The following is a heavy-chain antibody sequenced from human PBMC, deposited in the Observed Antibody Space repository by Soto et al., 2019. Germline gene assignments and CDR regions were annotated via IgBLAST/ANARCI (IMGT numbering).Heavy chain of an antibody. CDR3: ARVSLPMIVVVIGAFDI. D-gene: IGHD3-22*01. Sequence: QVQLVQSGAEVKKPGSSVKVSCKASGGTFSSYAISWVRQAPGQGLEWMGGIIPIFGTANYAQKFQGRVTMTADESTSTAYMELSSLRSEDTAVYYCARVSLPMIVVVIGAFDIWGQGTMVTVSS. CDR2: IIPIFGTA. J-gene: IGHJ3*02. CDR1: GGTFSSYA. V-gene: IGHV1-69*01.